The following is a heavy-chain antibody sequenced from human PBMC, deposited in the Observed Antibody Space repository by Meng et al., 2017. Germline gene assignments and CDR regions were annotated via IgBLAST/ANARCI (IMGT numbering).Heavy chain of an antibody. V-gene: IGHV1-69*13. CDR1: GGTFSSYA. J-gene: IGHJ6*02. D-gene: IGHD3-10*01. CDR2: IIPIFGTA. CDR3: ARGTYYGPHKYYYYGMDV. Sequence: SVKVSCKASGGTFSSYAISWVRQAPGQGLEWMGGIIPIFGTANYAQKVQGRVTITADESTSTAYMELSSLRSEDTAVYYCARGTYYGPHKYYYYGMDVWGQGTTVTVSS.